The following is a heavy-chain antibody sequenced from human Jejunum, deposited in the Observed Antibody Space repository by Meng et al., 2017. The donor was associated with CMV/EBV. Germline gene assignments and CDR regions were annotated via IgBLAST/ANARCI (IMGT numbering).Heavy chain of an antibody. CDR2: ISSSGSTI. CDR1: DYY. Sequence: DYYMSWIRKAPGKGLEWVSCISSSGSTIYYADSVKGRFTISRDNAKNTLYLQMNSLRAEDTAVYYCARVSSTSLLTYYYYGMDVWGQGTTVTVSS. D-gene: IGHD2-2*01. J-gene: IGHJ6*02. V-gene: IGHV3-11*04. CDR3: ARVSSTSLLTYYYYGMDV.